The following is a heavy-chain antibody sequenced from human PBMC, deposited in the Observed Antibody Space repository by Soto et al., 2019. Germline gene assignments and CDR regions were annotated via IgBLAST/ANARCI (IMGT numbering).Heavy chain of an antibody. J-gene: IGHJ3*02. Sequence: QVQLQESGPGLLKPSQTLSLTCTVSGGSIRSGDYYWSWIRQPPGKGLEWIGNTYYSGSTYYVPSVKSRLTISIDTSRNQFSLKLTSVTAADTAVYYCARFELLGGIWGQGTMVTVSS. D-gene: IGHD2-21*01. CDR3: ARFELLGGI. CDR1: GGSIRSGDYY. CDR2: TYYSGST. V-gene: IGHV4-30-4*01.